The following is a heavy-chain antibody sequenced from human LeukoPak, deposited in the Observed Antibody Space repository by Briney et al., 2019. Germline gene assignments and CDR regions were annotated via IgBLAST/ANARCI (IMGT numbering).Heavy chain of an antibody. CDR2: ISGSGGST. D-gene: IGHD3-22*01. J-gene: IGHJ4*02. V-gene: IGHV3-23*01. CDR1: GFTFTSYA. CDR3: AKDPTMIVVVIPDY. Sequence: GGSLRLSCAASGFTFTSYAMSWVRQAPGEGLEWVSAISGSGGSTYYADSVKGRFTISRDNSKNTLYLQMNSLRAEDTAVYYCAKDPTMIVVVIPDYWGQGTLVTVSS.